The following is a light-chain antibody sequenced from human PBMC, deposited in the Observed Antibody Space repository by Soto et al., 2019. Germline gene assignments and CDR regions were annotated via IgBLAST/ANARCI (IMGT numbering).Light chain of an antibody. CDR1: KLGDKY. V-gene: IGLV3-1*01. Sequence: SYELTQPPSVSVPPGQPASITCSGDKLGDKYACWYQQKPGQSPVLVIYQDSKRPSGIPERFSGSNSGNTATLTISGTQAMDEADYYCQAWDSSTAVFGTGTKVTVL. CDR3: QAWDSSTAV. J-gene: IGLJ1*01. CDR2: QDS.